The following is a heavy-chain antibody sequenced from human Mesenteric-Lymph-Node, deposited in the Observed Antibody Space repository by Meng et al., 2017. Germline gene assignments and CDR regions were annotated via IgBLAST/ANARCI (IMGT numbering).Heavy chain of an antibody. CDR1: GYTFTGYY. D-gene: IGHD6-19*01. CDR3: ARAQQWLVPYNWFDP. CDR2: INPNSGGT. J-gene: IGHJ5*02. Sequence: QGRLVQSGAEVKKPGASVKVSCKASGYTFTGYYMHWVRQAPGQGLEWMGWINPNSGGTNYAQKFQGRVTMTRDTSISTAYMELSRLRSDDTAVYYCARAQQWLVPYNWFDPWGQGTLVTVSS. V-gene: IGHV1-2*02.